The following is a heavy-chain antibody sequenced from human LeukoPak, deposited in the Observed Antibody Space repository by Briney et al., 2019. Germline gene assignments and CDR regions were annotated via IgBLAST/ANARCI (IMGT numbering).Heavy chain of an antibody. D-gene: IGHD3-3*01. Sequence: GGTLRLSCAASGFTFSSYGMSWVRQAPGKGLEWVSAISGSGGSTYYASSVKGRFTISRDNSKNTLYLQMGSLRAEDMAVYYCARDGGFWSGNAFDIWGQGTMVTVSS. CDR2: ISGSGGST. CDR1: GFTFSSYG. V-gene: IGHV3-64*01. CDR3: ARDGGFWSGNAFDI. J-gene: IGHJ3*02.